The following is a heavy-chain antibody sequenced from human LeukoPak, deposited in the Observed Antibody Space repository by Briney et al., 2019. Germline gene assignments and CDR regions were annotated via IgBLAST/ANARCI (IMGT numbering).Heavy chain of an antibody. CDR1: GFTVSNSY. J-gene: IGHJ4*02. CDR2: IYSDGGT. D-gene: IGHD6-19*01. CDR3: ARDSNGPAF. V-gene: IGHV3-53*01. Sequence: GGSLRLSCVASGFTVSNSYMSWVRQAPGKGLEWVSVIYSDGGTFYSDSVKGRFTTSRDYSKSTLYLQMNSLRADDTAVYYCARDSNGPAFWGQGTLVTVSS.